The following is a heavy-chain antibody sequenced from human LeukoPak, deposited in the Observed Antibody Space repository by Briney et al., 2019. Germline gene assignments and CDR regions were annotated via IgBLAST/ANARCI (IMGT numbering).Heavy chain of an antibody. V-gene: IGHV3-9*01. Sequence: GGSLRLSCAASGFTFDDYAMHWVRQAPGKGLEWVSGISWNSGSIGYADSVKGRFIISRDNAKNSLYLQINSLRAEDTALYYCAKDIGSNHYYYGMDVWGQGTTVTVSS. J-gene: IGHJ6*02. CDR1: GFTFDDYA. CDR2: ISWNSGSI. D-gene: IGHD6-13*01. CDR3: AKDIGSNHYYYGMDV.